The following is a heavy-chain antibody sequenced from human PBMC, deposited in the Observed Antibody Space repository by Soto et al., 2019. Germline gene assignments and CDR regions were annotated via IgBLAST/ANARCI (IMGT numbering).Heavy chain of an antibody. D-gene: IGHD6-13*01. V-gene: IGHV3-13*01. CDR1: GFTFSSYD. Sequence: EVQLVESGGGLVQPGGSLRLSCAASGFTFSSYDMHWVRQATGKGLEWVSAIGTAGDTYYPGSVKGRFTISRENAKNSLYLQMNSMRAGDTALYYCARGWLATGGSLSYMDVWGKGTTGTVSS. CDR2: IGTAGDT. J-gene: IGHJ6*03. CDR3: ARGWLATGGSLSYMDV.